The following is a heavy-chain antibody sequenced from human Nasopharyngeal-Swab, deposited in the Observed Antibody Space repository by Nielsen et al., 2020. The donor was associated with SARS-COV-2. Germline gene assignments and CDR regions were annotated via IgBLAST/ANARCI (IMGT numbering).Heavy chain of an antibody. CDR1: GFTFDDYA. Sequence: GGSLRLSCAASGFTFDDYAMHWVRQAPGKGLEWVSGISWNSGSIGYADSVKGRFTISRDNAKNSLYPQMNSLRAEDTALYYCAKDCSSSWYTWGLFDYWGQGTLVTVSS. CDR2: ISWNSGSI. V-gene: IGHV3-9*01. D-gene: IGHD6-13*01. CDR3: AKDCSSSWYTWGLFDY. J-gene: IGHJ4*02.